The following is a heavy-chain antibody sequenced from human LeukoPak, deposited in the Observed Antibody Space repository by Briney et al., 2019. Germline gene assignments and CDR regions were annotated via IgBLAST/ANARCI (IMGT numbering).Heavy chain of an antibody. CDR3: ASGSGSGYAFDI. D-gene: IGHD6-19*01. CDR2: INAGNGNT. V-gene: IGHV1-3*01. Sequence: ASVKVSCKASGYTFTSYAMHWVRQAPGQRLEWMGWINAGNGNTKYSQKFQGRVTITRDTSASTAYMELSSLRSEDTAVYYCASGSGSGYAFDIWGQGTMVTVSS. J-gene: IGHJ3*02. CDR1: GYTFTSYA.